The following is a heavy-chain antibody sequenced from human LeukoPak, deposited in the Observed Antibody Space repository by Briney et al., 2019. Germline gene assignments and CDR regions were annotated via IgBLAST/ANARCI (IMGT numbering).Heavy chain of an antibody. CDR2: ISSSSSYI. CDR3: ARDDILTGYYWDYYYYMDV. CDR1: GFTFSSYS. V-gene: IGHV3-21*01. Sequence: GGSLSLSCAASGFTFSSYSMNWVRQAPGKGLEWVSSISSSSSYIYYADSVKGRFTISRDNAKNSLYLQMNSLRAEDTAVYYCARDDILTGYYWDYYYYMDVWGKGTTVTVSS. D-gene: IGHD3-9*01. J-gene: IGHJ6*03.